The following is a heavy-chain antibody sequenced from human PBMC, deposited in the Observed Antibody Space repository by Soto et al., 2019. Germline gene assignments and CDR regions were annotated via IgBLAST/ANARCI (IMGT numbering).Heavy chain of an antibody. CDR2: MIPIFGTV. Sequence: QVQLVQSGAEVKKPGSSVKVSCKASGGTFSSYAFSWVRQAPGQGLEWMGGMIPIFGTVNYAQKFQGRVTITADKPTNTAYMELSSLRSEDTAVYYCVRKKLPYHYDNRGSPPYGMDVWGQGTTVTVSS. CDR1: GGTFSSYA. CDR3: VRKKLPYHYDNRGSPPYGMDV. V-gene: IGHV1-69*06. J-gene: IGHJ6*02. D-gene: IGHD3-22*01.